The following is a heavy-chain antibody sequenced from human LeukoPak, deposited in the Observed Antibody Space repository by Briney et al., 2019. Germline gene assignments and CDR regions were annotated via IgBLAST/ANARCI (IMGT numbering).Heavy chain of an antibody. V-gene: IGHV3-30*04. CDR1: GFTFSSYA. J-gene: IGHJ6*03. Sequence: PGRSLRLSCAASGFTFSSYAMHWVRQAPGKGLEWVAVISHDGTTKYYADSVKGRFTISRDNPKNTLYLQVNSLRAEDTAVYYCARVLSGRGSLYDYYYYMDVWGKGTTVTISS. CDR2: ISHDGTTK. CDR3: ARVLSGRGSLYDYYYYMDV. D-gene: IGHD3-10*01.